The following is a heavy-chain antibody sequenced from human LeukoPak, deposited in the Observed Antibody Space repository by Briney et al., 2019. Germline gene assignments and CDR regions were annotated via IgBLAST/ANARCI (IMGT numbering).Heavy chain of an antibody. CDR1: GDSISSSRHY. CDR3: ARGGTGSYFY. V-gene: IGHV4-61*01. J-gene: IGHJ4*02. CDR2: IYNSGIM. D-gene: IGHD2/OR15-2a*01. Sequence: PSETLSLTCTVSGDSISSSRHYWSWIRQPPGKGLEWIAFIYNSGIMNYNPSLKSRVTISVDTSKNEFSRKLSSVTAADTAVYYCARGGTGSYFYWGQGTLVTVSS.